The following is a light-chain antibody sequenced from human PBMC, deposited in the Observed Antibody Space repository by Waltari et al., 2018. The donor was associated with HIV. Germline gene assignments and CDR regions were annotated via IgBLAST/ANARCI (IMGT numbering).Light chain of an antibody. CDR3: QSYDITLSASVV. J-gene: IGLJ2*01. CDR1: TSNIGADYD. CDR2: GNK. Sequence: QSVLTQPPSVSGAPGQRVTISCTGSTSNIGADYDVHWYQQIPGTAPQLLISGNKNRPSGVPDLFSASKSGSSASLTITGLQAEDEADYFCQSYDITLSASVVFGGGTKLTVL. V-gene: IGLV1-40*01.